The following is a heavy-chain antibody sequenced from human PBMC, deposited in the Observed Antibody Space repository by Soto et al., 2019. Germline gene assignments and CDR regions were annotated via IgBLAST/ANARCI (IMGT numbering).Heavy chain of an antibody. CDR3: AAGYSSSWYYFDY. V-gene: IGHV1-69*02. CDR2: IIPILGIA. D-gene: IGHD6-13*01. Sequence: SVKVSCKASGGTFSSYTISWVRQAPGQGLELMGRIIPILGIANYAQKFQGRVTITADKSTSTAYMELSSLRSEDTAVYYCAAGYSSSWYYFDYWGQGTLVTVSS. J-gene: IGHJ4*02. CDR1: GGTFSSYT.